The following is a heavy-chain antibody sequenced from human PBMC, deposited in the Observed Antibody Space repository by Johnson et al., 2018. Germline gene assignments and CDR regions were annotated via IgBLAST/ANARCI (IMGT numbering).Heavy chain of an antibody. J-gene: IGHJ3*02. Sequence: VQLVQSGAAVKKPGSSVKVSCKASGGTFTSYAFSWVRQDPGQGLEWVGGIIPIFGTADYAQRFQGRVPIAADESTSTAYMELSSLRSEDTAVYFCARAAEVGPRDAFDIWGQGTMVTVSS. V-gene: IGHV1-69*12. CDR3: ARAAEVGPRDAFDI. CDR2: IIPIFGTA. D-gene: IGHD2-15*01. CDR1: GGTFTSYA.